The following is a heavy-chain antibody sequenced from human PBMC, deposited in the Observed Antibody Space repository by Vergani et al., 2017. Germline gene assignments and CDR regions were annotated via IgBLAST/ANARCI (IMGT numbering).Heavy chain of an antibody. Sequence: QVQLVQSGAEVKKPGSSVKVSCKASGGTFSNYGINWVRQAPGQGLEWMGGIIPIFGAPNYAQKFQGRVTITADESTSTAYMELSSLRSEDTAVYYCASPRTAENLPKPLYYFYGLDVWGQGTTVTVSS. V-gene: IGHV1-69*12. J-gene: IGHJ6*02. CDR3: ASPRTAENLPKPLYYFYGLDV. CDR2: IIPIFGAP. CDR1: GGTFSNYG. D-gene: IGHD7-27*01.